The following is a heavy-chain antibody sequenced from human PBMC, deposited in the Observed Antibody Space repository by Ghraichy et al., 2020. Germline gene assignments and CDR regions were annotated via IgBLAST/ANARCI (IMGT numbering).Heavy chain of an antibody. CDR3: ARDDPRGYFDY. V-gene: IGHV3-33*08. CDR2: IWYDGSNK. CDR1: GFTFSSYG. D-gene: IGHD3-10*01. Sequence: GGSLRLSCAASGFTFSSYGMHWVRQAPGKGLEWVAVIWYDGSNKYYADSVKGRFTISRDNSKNTLYLQMNSLRAEDTAVYYCARDDPRGYFDYWGQGTLVTVSS. J-gene: IGHJ4*02.